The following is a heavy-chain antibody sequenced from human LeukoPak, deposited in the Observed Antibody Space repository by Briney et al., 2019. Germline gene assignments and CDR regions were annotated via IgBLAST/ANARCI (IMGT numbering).Heavy chain of an antibody. V-gene: IGHV3-64D*06. J-gene: IGHJ4*01. CDR3: VSPVFINY. CDR1: GFTFSSYN. CDR2: IGSDGDST. Sequence: PGGSLRLSCAASGFTFSSYNMNWVRQAPGKGLEHVSTIGSDGDSTYYADSVKDRFTISRDNSKNALYLQMTSLRPEDSAVYYCVSPVFINYWGQGTLVTVSS. D-gene: IGHD1-14*01.